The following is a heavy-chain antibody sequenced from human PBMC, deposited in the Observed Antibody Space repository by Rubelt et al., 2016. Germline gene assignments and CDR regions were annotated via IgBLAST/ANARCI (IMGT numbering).Heavy chain of an antibody. CDR1: GFTFNIYA. D-gene: IGHD6-13*01. CDR3: ARDLSSSWYLWWVMDV. J-gene: IGHJ6*02. CDR2: ISFSGGST. Sequence: EVQLVESGGGLVQPGGSLRLSCAASGFTFNIYAMSWVRQAPGKGLEWVSGISFSGGSTYYADSVKGRFTSSRDNSKNTLYLQMNSLRAEDTAVYYCARDLSSSWYLWWVMDVWGQGTTVTVSS. V-gene: IGHV3-23*04.